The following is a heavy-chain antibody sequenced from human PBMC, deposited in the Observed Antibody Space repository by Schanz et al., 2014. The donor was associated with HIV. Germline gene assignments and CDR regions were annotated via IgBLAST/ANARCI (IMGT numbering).Heavy chain of an antibody. D-gene: IGHD5-18*01. J-gene: IGHJ3*02. CDR2: ISVTGDNT. V-gene: IGHV3-11*01. CDR3: AIRTPMVTFGAFDI. Sequence: QVQLVESGGDLVKPGGSLRLSCTASGFSFSDYHMSWIRQAPGKGLEWVSSISVTGDNTYYADSVKGRFTISRDTSKKTLYLQMNSLRADDTAVYFCAIRTPMVTFGAFDIWGRGTWVTVSS. CDR1: GFSFSDYH.